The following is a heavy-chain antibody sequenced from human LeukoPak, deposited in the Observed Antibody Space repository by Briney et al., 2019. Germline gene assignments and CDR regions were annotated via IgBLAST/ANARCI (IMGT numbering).Heavy chain of an antibody. D-gene: IGHD6-19*01. V-gene: IGHV3-21*01. J-gene: IGHJ4*02. CDR1: GFTFRIYS. Sequence: GGSLRLSCEVSGFTFRIYSMNWVRQAPGKGLEWVSSISSSGSYIYYADSVKGRFTISRDNAKISLYLQMNNLRAEDTAVYYCARSPGSAWYADYWGQGTLVTVSS. CDR2: ISSSGSYI. CDR3: ARSPGSAWYADY.